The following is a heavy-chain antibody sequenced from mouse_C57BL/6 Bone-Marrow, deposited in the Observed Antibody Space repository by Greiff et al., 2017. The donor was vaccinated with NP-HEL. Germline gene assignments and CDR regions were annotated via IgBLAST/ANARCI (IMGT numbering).Heavy chain of an antibody. D-gene: IGHD1-1*01. J-gene: IGHJ2*01. Sequence: EVKVEESGGGLVQPGGSMKLSCVASGFTFSNYWMNWVRQSPEKGLEWVAQIRLKSDNYATHYAESVKGRFTISRDDSKSSVYLQMNNLRAEDTGIYYCTAPRLTVVSFDYWGQGTTLTVSS. CDR2: IRLKSDNYAT. V-gene: IGHV6-3*01. CDR1: GFTFSNYW. CDR3: TAPRLTVVSFDY.